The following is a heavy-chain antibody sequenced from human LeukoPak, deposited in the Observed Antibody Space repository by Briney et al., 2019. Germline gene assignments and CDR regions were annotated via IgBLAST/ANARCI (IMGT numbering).Heavy chain of an antibody. D-gene: IGHD6-19*01. J-gene: IGHJ4*02. CDR1: GFTFSHYW. CDR3: ARIGGSGWDSDY. V-gene: IGHV3-7*01. Sequence: GGSLRLSCTASGFTFSHYWMSWVRQAPGMGLEWVANINQDGSEKYYVDSPTGRFTISRDNAKNSLYLQMNSLRVEDTAVYYCARIGGSGWDSDYWGQGTLVTVSS. CDR2: INQDGSEK.